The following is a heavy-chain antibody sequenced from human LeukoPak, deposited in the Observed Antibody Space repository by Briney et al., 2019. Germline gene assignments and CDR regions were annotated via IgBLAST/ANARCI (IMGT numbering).Heavy chain of an antibody. J-gene: IGHJ4*02. Sequence: GGSLRLSCAASGFTFSSYWMSWVRQAPGKGLEWVANIKQDGSEKYYVDSVKGRFTIFRDNTKSSLYLQMNSLRAEDTAVYYCARVGATIEYFDYWGQGSLVTVSS. V-gene: IGHV3-7*01. CDR3: ARVGATIEYFDY. D-gene: IGHD5-12*01. CDR2: IKQDGSEK. CDR1: GFTFSSYW.